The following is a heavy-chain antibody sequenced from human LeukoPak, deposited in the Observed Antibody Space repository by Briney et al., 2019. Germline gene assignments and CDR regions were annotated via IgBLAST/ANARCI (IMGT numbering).Heavy chain of an antibody. CDR3: ARALYYYGSGSPLDYYYGMDV. Sequence: VASVKVSCKASGYTFTSYYMHWVRQAPGQWLEWMGIINPSGGSTSYAQKFQGRVTMTRDTSTSTVYMELSSLRSEDTAVYYCARALYYYGSGSPLDYYYGMDVWGQGTTVTVSS. J-gene: IGHJ6*02. D-gene: IGHD3-10*01. CDR2: INPSGGST. V-gene: IGHV1-46*01. CDR1: GYTFTSYY.